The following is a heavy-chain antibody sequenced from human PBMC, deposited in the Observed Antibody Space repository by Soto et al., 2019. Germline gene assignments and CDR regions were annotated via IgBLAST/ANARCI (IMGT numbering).Heavy chain of an antibody. CDR2: IYDSGST. CDR3: AREIIPLTTDWYFDL. D-gene: IGHD4-17*01. J-gene: IGHJ2*01. CDR1: GGSISGGGYY. Sequence: QVQLQESGPGLVNPSETLSLTCTVSGGSISGGGYYWSWIRQPPGKGLEWLGYIYDSGSTYYNPSLMSRIGISVATSKNQFSLRLSSVTAADTAVYYCAREIIPLTTDWYFDLWGRGTLVTVSS. V-gene: IGHV4-30-4*01.